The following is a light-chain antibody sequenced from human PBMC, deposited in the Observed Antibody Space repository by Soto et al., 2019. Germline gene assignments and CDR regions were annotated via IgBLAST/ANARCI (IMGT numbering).Light chain of an antibody. CDR2: EVS. J-gene: IGLJ1*01. V-gene: IGLV2-14*01. CDR1: SSDVGGYNY. Sequence: QSVLTQPASVSGSPGQSITISCTGTSSDVGGYNYVSWYQQHPGKAPKLRIYEVSNRPSGVSNRFSGSKSGSTASLTISGLQAEDEADYYCSSYTSSSTLVFGTGTKLPVL. CDR3: SSYTSSSTLV.